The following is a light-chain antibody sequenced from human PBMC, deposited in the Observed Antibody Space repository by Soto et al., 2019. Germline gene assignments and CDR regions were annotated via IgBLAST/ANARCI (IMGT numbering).Light chain of an antibody. CDR2: GAS. CDR3: QQYGSSGT. V-gene: IGKV3-20*01. Sequence: IVMTQSPATLSVSPGERATLSCRADQSVSSRLAWYQQKPGQSPRLLIYGASTRATGIPARFSGGGSGTDFTLTISRLEPEDFAVYYCQQYGSSGTFGQGTKVDIK. J-gene: IGKJ1*01. CDR1: QSVSSR.